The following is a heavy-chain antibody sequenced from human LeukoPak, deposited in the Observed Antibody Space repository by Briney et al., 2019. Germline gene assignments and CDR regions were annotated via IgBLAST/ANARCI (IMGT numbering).Heavy chain of an antibody. CDR1: GFTFDDYA. CDR2: ISWNSGSI. V-gene: IGHV3-9*01. Sequence: GGSLRLSCAASGFTFDDYAMHWVRQAPGKGLEWVSGISWNSGSIGYADSVKGRFTISRDNAKNSLYLQMNSLRAEDAALYYCAKSYSSGWPETYFDYWGQGTLVTVSS. CDR3: AKSYSSGWPETYFDY. J-gene: IGHJ4*02. D-gene: IGHD6-19*01.